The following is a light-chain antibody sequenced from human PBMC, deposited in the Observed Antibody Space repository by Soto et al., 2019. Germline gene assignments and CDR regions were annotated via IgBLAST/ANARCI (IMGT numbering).Light chain of an antibody. CDR1: QSVSSN. CDR2: GAS. Sequence: EIAMTQCPSTLSVSPGERATLSCRASQSVSSNLAWYQQKPGQAPRLLIYGASRRATGIPDRFSGSASGTDFTLTISRLEPEDFAVYYCQQYGSATPWTFGQGTKV. V-gene: IGKV3-20*01. J-gene: IGKJ1*01. CDR3: QQYGSATPWT.